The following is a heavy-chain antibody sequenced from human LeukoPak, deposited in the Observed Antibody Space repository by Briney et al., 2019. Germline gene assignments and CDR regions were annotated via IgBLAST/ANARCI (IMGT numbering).Heavy chain of an antibody. V-gene: IGHV3-74*01. Sequence: PGGSLRLSCAASGFIFSNYWMHWVRQVPGKGLVWVSRIKTDGSTITYADSVKGRFTISRDNAMNTLYLQMDSLGAEDTAVYYCARVGQGEWFFDLWGRGTLVTVSS. CDR1: GFIFSNYW. CDR3: ARVGQGEWFFDL. J-gene: IGHJ2*01. D-gene: IGHD1-26*01. CDR2: IKTDGSTI.